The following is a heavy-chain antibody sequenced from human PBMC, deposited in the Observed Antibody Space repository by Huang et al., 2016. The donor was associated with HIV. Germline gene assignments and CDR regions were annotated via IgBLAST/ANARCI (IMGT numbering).Heavy chain of an antibody. CDR1: GVSVSSDSYY. Sequence: QVQLQESGPGLVKPSETLSLTCSVSGVSVSSDSYYWSWVRQSPAKGLEWIGYIHHSGTTHQNPSLQSRVTISVYMSKNQFSLNLTSVTTADTAVYYFARVPGFDIWGPGTRVTVSS. CDR2: IHHSGTT. CDR3: ARVPGFDI. J-gene: IGHJ3*02. V-gene: IGHV4-61*01.